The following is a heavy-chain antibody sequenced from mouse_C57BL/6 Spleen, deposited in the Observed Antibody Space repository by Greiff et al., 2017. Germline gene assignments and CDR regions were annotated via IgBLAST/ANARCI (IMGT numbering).Heavy chain of an antibody. J-gene: IGHJ1*03. V-gene: IGHV1-53*01. CDR3: ARPYSNSLWYFDV. CDR1: GYTFTSYW. Sequence: QVQLQQPGTELVKPGASVKLSCKASGYTFTSYWMHWVKQRPGQGLEWIGNINPSNGGTNYNEKFKSKATLPVDKSSSTAYMQLSSLTSEDSAVYYGARPYSNSLWYFDVWGTGTTVTVSS. D-gene: IGHD2-5*01. CDR2: INPSNGGT.